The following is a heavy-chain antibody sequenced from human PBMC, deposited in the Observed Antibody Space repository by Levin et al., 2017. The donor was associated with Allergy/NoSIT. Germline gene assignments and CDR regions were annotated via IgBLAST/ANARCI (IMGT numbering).Heavy chain of an antibody. CDR3: ARAGSLLY. V-gene: IGHV1-3*01. D-gene: IGHD6-19*01. Sequence: ASVKVSCKASGYTFTSYTVQWVRQAPGQSLEWMGRIDAGNGDTKYSQKFQGRVTIIRDTSTSTAYMELSSLRCDDTAVYYCARAGSLLYWGQGTLVTVSS. CDR2: IDAGNGDT. J-gene: IGHJ4*02. CDR1: GYTFTSYT.